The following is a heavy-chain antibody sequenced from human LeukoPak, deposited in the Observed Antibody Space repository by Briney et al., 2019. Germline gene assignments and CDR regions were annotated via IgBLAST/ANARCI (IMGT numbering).Heavy chain of an antibody. D-gene: IGHD3-10*01. CDR1: GGSFSGYY. V-gene: IGHV4-34*01. CDR3: ARRITMVRASPGFDP. Sequence: SETLSLTCAVYGGSFSGYYWTWIRQPPGEGLEWIGEINHSGTTNYNPSLKSRLTISVDTSKNQFSLKLSSVTAADTAVYYCARRITMVRASPGFDPWGQGTLVIVSS. J-gene: IGHJ5*02. CDR2: INHSGTT.